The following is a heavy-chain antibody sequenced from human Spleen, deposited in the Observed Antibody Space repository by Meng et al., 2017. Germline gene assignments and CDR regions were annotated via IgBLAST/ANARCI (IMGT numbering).Heavy chain of an antibody. CDR2: TYYKSKWYN. CDR3: ARGGIVATSSLDY. V-gene: IGHV6-1*01. CDR1: GDSVSSNSAA. Sequence: QVQLQQSGPGRVKPSQPLPLTCSISGDSVSSNSAAWNWIRQSPSRGLEWLGRTYYKSKWYNDYAVSVKSRITINPDTSKNQFSLQLNSVTPEDTAVYYCARGGIVATSSLDYWGQGTLVTVSS. J-gene: IGHJ4*02. D-gene: IGHD5-12*01.